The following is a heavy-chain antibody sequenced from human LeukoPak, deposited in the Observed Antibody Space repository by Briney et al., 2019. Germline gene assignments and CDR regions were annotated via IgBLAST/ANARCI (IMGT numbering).Heavy chain of an antibody. CDR2: ISSSSSYI. J-gene: IGHJ5*02. D-gene: IGHD6-13*01. V-gene: IGHV3-21*01. Sequence: GGSLRLSCAASGFTFSSYEMNWVRQAPGKGLEWVSSISSSSSYIYYADSVKGRFTISRDNAKNSLYLQMNSLRAEDTAVYYCARDDSSSWGGGWFDPWGQGTLVTVSS. CDR3: ARDDSSSWGGGWFDP. CDR1: GFTFSSYE.